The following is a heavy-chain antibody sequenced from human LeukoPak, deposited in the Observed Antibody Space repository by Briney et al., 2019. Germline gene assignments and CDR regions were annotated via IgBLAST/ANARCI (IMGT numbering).Heavy chain of an antibody. CDR3: ARDFGPGMFRDFDY. CDR2: ISAYNGNT. V-gene: IGHV1-18*01. CDR1: GHTFTSYG. D-gene: IGHD3-10*01. J-gene: IGHJ4*02. Sequence: ASAKVSCKASGHTFTSYGISWVRQAPGQRLEWMGWISAYNGNTNYAQKLQGRVTMTTDTSTSTAYMELRSLRSDDTAVYYCARDFGPGMFRDFDYWGQGTLVTVSS.